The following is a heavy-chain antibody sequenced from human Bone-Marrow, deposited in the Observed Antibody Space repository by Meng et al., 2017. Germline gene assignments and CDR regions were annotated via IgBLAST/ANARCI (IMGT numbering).Heavy chain of an antibody. CDR2: ISAYNGNT. CDR1: GYTFTSYG. Sequence: ASVKVSCKASGYTFTSYGISWVRQAPGQGLEWMGWISAYNGNTNYAQKLQGRVTMTTDTSTSTAYMELRSLRSDDTAVYDCARDGSSRNVSGSYYFVLGYYFDYWGQGTLVTVSS. CDR3: ARDGSSRNVSGSYYFVLGYYFDY. J-gene: IGHJ4*02. D-gene: IGHD1-26*01. V-gene: IGHV1-18*01.